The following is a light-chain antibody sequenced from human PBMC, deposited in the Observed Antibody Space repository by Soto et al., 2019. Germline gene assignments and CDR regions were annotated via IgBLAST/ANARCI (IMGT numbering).Light chain of an antibody. Sequence: QSALTQPASVSGSPGQSITISCTGTSSDVGSNNLVSWYQHHPGKAPKLMIYEGSKRPAGVSNRFSGSKSGNTASRTISGLQAEYESDYYCCSYAGSYVFGTGTKLTVL. CDR2: EGS. CDR3: CSYAGSYV. J-gene: IGLJ1*01. V-gene: IGLV2-23*01. CDR1: SSDVGSNNL.